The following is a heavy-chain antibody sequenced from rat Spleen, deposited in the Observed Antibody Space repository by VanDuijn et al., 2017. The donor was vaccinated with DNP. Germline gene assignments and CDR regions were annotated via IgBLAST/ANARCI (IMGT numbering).Heavy chain of an antibody. V-gene: IGHV5-22*01. J-gene: IGHJ3*01. CDR3: ARPIYNNHGGFAY. CDR1: GFTFSDYY. D-gene: IGHD1-10*01. Sequence: EVQLVESGGGFVQPGRSLKLSCAASGFTFSDYYMAWIRQAPTKGLEWVAYIRYDGGSTKYGDSVKGRFTISRDNAKNTLYLQMNSLRSEDMATYYCARPIYNNHGGFAYWGQGTLVTVSS. CDR2: IRYDGGST.